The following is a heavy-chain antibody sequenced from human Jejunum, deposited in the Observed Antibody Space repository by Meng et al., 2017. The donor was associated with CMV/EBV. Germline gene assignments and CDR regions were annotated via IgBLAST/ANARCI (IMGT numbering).Heavy chain of an antibody. D-gene: IGHD2-8*01. CDR3: AKYAKGVRSGNIYAMDV. CDR1: TLRSDP. CDR2: IYSGGIDT. V-gene: IGHV3-23*03. Sequence: TLRSDPMSWVRQATGKGLEWVSMIYSGGIDTYYADSVKGRFTTSRDNSKNMLYLQMNSLRAEDTAVYYCAKYAKGVRSGNIYAMDVWGQGTTVTVSS. J-gene: IGHJ6*01.